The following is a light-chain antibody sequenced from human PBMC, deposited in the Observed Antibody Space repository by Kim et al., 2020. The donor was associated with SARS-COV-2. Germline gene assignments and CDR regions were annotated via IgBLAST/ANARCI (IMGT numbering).Light chain of an antibody. V-gene: IGKV3-15*01. J-gene: IGKJ4*01. Sequence: EIVMTQSPATLSVSPGERATLSCRASQSVSSKLAWYQQKPGQAPRLLIYGASTRATGIPARFSGSGSGTEFTLTISSLQSEDFAVYYCQQYDNWPQVTFGGGTKVDIK. CDR1: QSVSSK. CDR2: GAS. CDR3: QQYDNWPQVT.